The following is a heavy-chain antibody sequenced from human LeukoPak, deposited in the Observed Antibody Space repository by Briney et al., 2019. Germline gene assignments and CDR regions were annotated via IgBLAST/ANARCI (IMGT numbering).Heavy chain of an antibody. Sequence: GGSLRLSCAASGFTFRSYAMNWVRQAPGKGLEWVSAISGSGGSTYYADSVKGRFTISRDNSKNTLYLQMNSLRAEDTAVYYCAKDTAYCGGDCYWGYLDYWGQGTLVTVSS. CDR2: ISGSGGST. V-gene: IGHV3-23*01. D-gene: IGHD2-21*02. CDR1: GFTFRSYA. J-gene: IGHJ4*02. CDR3: AKDTAYCGGDCYWGYLDY.